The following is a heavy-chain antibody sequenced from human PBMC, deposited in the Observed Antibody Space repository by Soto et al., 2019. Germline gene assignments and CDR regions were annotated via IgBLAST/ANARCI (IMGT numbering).Heavy chain of an antibody. Sequence: SETLSLTCTVSGGSISSYYWSWIRQPPGKGLEWIGYIYYSGITNYNPSLKSRVTISVDTSKNQFSLKLSSVTAADTAVYYCARYKCNYYYGMAVWGQGTTVTVSS. V-gene: IGHV4-59*01. D-gene: IGHD1-20*01. J-gene: IGHJ6*02. CDR2: IYYSGIT. CDR1: GGSISSYY. CDR3: ARYKCNYYYGMAV.